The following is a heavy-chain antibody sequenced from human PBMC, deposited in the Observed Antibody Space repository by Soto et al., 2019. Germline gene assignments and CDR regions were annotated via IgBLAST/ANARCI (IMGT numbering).Heavy chain of an antibody. CDR1: GFTCSSYG. Sequence: QVQLVESGGGVIQPGRSLRLSCAASGFTCSSYGMHWVRQAPGKGLEWVAVIWYDGSNKYYADSVKGRFTISRDNSKNTLYLQMNSLRAEDTAVYYCARDFEAAAGSVGMDVWGQGTTVSVSS. D-gene: IGHD6-13*01. J-gene: IGHJ6*02. CDR2: IWYDGSNK. CDR3: ARDFEAAAGSVGMDV. V-gene: IGHV3-33*01.